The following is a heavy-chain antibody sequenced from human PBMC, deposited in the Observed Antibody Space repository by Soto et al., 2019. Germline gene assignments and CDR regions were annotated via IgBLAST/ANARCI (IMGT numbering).Heavy chain of an antibody. D-gene: IGHD5-12*01. J-gene: IGHJ6*02. CDR3: ARRGYSGYGLYYYYGMDV. V-gene: IGHV1-69*13. Sequence: SVKVSCKASGGTFSSYAISWVRQAPGQGLEWMGGIIPIFGTANYAQKFQGRVTITADESTSTAYMELSSLRSEDTAVYYCARRGYSGYGLYYYYGMDVWGQGTTVTVSS. CDR1: GGTFSSYA. CDR2: IIPIFGTA.